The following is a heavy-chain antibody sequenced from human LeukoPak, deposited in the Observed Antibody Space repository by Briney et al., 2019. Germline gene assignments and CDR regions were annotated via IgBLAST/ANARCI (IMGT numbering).Heavy chain of an antibody. CDR1: GGSISGYY. CDR2: IYYSGTT. Sequence: PSETLSLTCTVSGGSISGYYWSWIRQPPGKGLEWIGYIYYSGTTNYNLSLRSRVTISVDTSKNQFSLKLTSVTAADTAVYYCARHIHGSSNFDYWGQGTLVTVSS. V-gene: IGHV4-59*08. J-gene: IGHJ4*02. D-gene: IGHD1-26*01. CDR3: ARHIHGSSNFDY.